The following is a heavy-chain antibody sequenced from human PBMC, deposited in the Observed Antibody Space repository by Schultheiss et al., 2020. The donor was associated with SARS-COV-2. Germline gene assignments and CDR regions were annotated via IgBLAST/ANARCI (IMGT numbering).Heavy chain of an antibody. D-gene: IGHD2-8*01. V-gene: IGHV3-13*01. CDR2: IGTAGDT. CDR1: GFTFSSYD. CDR3: AKDRYRYCTNGVCYAPLDY. J-gene: IGHJ4*02. Sequence: GGSLRLSCAASGFTFSSYDMHWVRQATGKGLEWVSAIGTAGDTYYPGSVKGRFTISRDNAKNSLYLQMNSLRAEDTAVYYCAKDRYRYCTNGVCYAPLDYWGQGTLVTVSS.